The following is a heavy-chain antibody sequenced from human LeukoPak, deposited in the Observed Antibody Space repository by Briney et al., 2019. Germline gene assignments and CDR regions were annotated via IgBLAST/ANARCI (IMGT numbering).Heavy chain of an antibody. CDR1: GFTFSSYE. V-gene: IGHV3-48*03. Sequence: GGSLRLSCAASGFTFSSYEMNWVRQAPGKGLEWVSYISSSGSTIYYADSVKGRFTISRDNAKNSLYLQMNSLRAADTAVYYCARVRDSSGYYYRKGGYFDYWGQGTLVTVSS. D-gene: IGHD3-22*01. CDR2: ISSSGSTI. CDR3: ARVRDSSGYYYRKGGYFDY. J-gene: IGHJ4*02.